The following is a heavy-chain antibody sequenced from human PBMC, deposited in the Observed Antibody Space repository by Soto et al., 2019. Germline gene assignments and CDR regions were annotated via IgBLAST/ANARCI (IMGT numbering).Heavy chain of an antibody. V-gene: IGHV3-23*01. Sequence: VGSLRLSCAASGFTFSSFALSWVRQAPGMGLEWVSAISGGGDGTDYADSVKGRFTVSRDNSKNTLYLQMSSLRDEDTAMYYCAGPGYSSQDYWGQGALVTVSS. CDR3: AGPGYSSQDY. J-gene: IGHJ4*02. D-gene: IGHD5-18*01. CDR1: GFTFSSFA. CDR2: ISGGGDGT.